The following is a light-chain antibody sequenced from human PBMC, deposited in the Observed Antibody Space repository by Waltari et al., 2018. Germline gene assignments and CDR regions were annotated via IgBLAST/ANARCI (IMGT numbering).Light chain of an antibody. CDR1: QSVSTTY. CDR3: QQYGTSLIT. CDR2: GAS. J-gene: IGKJ5*01. Sequence: EIVLTPSPGTLSLSPGERATLSCRTSQSVSTTYLAWYQQKPGQAPRLLIYGASSRATGIPDRFSGSGSGTDFTLTISRLEPEDFAVYYCQQYGTSLITFGQGTRLGIK. V-gene: IGKV3-20*01.